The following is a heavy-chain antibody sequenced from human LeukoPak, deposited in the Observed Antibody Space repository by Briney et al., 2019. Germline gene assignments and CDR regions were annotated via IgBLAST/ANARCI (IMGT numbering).Heavy chain of an antibody. Sequence: PSETLSLTCAVYGGSFSGYYWRWIRQPPGKGLEWIGEINHSGSTNYNPSLKSRVTISVDTSKNQFSLKLSSVTAADTAVYYCARDRSSSPAGGIDPWGQGTLVTVSS. CDR3: ARDRSSSPAGGIDP. V-gene: IGHV4-34*01. CDR1: GGSFSGYY. D-gene: IGHD6-6*01. CDR2: INHSGST. J-gene: IGHJ5*02.